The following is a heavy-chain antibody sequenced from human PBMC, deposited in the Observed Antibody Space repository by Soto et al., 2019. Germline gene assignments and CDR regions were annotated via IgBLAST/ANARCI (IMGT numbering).Heavy chain of an antibody. V-gene: IGHV1-69*01. Sequence: QVQLVQSGAEVKKPGSSVKVSCKASGGTFSNYAISWVRQAPGQGLECMGGIIPIFGAATYAQKFQGRVTITADESASTVYMELSSLSSEATAIYYWARGGRTGYTFGKIDYWGHGTGVTVSS. CDR3: ARGGRTGYTFGKIDY. CDR1: GGTFSNYA. J-gene: IGHJ4*01. CDR2: IIPIFGAA. D-gene: IGHD5-18*01.